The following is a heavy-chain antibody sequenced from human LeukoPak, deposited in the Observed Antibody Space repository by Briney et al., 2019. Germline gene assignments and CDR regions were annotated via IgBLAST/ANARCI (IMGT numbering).Heavy chain of an antibody. CDR3: ARDGLMVYAIGDNWFDP. V-gene: IGHV1-2*02. CDR1: GYTFTGYY. Sequence: ASVKVSCKASGYTFTGYYMHWVRQAPGQGLEWMGWSNPNSGGTNYEQMLQVRVTMTRDTSISTAYMELSRLRSDDTAVYYCARDGLMVYAIGDNWFDPWGQGTLVTVSS. D-gene: IGHD2-8*01. CDR2: SNPNSGGT. J-gene: IGHJ5*02.